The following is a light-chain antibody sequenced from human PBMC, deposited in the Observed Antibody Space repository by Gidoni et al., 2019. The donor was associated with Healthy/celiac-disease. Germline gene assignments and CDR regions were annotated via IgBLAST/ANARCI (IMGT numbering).Light chain of an antibody. CDR3: MQALQTPLT. V-gene: IGKV2-28*01. Sequence: DIVVTKSPLSMPVTPGEPASISCRSSQSLLHINGYNYLDWYLQKPGQSPQLLIYLGFNRDSGVPDRFSGSGSGTDFTLKISRVEAEDVGVYYCMQALQTPLTFXGXTKVEIK. CDR1: QSLLHINGYNY. CDR2: LGF. J-gene: IGKJ4*01.